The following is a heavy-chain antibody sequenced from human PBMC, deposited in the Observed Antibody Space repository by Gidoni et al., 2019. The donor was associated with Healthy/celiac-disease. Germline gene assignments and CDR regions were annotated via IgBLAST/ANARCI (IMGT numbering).Heavy chain of an antibody. CDR1: GGSIRSSSYY. V-gene: IGHV4-39*01. Sequence: QLQLQESGPGLVKPSETLSLTCTVSGGSIRSSSYYWGWIRQPPGKGLEWIGSIYYSGSTYYNPSLKSRVTISVDTSKNQFSLKLSSVTAADTAVYYCARHHGYFDWSNNLYYYYGMDVWGQGTTVTVSS. CDR3: ARHHGYFDWSNNLYYYYGMDV. CDR2: IYYSGST. J-gene: IGHJ6*02. D-gene: IGHD3-9*01.